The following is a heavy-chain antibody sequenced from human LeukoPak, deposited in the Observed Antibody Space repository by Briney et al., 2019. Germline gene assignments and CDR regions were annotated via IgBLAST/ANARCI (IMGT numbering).Heavy chain of an antibody. Sequence: GRSLGLSCAASGFTFSSYGMHWVRQAPGKGLEWVAVISYDGSNKYYADSVKGRFTISRDNSKNTLYLQMNSLRAEDTAVYYCAKQAGDWGQGTLVTVSS. V-gene: IGHV3-30*18. CDR3: AKQAGD. CDR1: GFTFSSYG. CDR2: ISYDGSNK. J-gene: IGHJ4*02.